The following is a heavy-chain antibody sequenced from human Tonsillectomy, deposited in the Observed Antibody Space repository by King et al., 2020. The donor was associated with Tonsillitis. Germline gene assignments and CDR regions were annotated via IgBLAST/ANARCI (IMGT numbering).Heavy chain of an antibody. CDR3: AKAPSGVGKLLVRFDY. J-gene: IGHJ4*02. V-gene: IGHV3-23*04. Sequence: VQLVESGGGLVQSGGSLRLSCASSGFTFSSYAMSWVRQAPGKGLGWVSAISGSGGGTYYADSVKGRFTISRDNSKNTLYLQMNRLRAEDTAVYYCAKAPSGVGKLLVRFDYWGQGTLVTVSS. CDR1: GFTFSSYA. D-gene: IGHD3-10*01. CDR2: ISGSGGGT.